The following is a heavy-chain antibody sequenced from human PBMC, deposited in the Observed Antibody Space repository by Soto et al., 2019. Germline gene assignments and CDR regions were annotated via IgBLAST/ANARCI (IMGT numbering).Heavy chain of an antibody. D-gene: IGHD5-18*01. CDR2: IIPILGTA. Sequence: QVQLVQSGAEVKKPGSSVKVSCKASGGTFSSYAISWVRQAPGQGLGWMGGIIPILGTANYAQKFQGRVTITADESTTSAYMMLSSLRSEAAALYCCARDRSIGCRYGYGNGSWFDPWGQGTLVTVSS. V-gene: IGHV1-69*01. CDR3: ARDRSIGCRYGYGNGSWFDP. CDR1: GGTFSSYA. J-gene: IGHJ5*02.